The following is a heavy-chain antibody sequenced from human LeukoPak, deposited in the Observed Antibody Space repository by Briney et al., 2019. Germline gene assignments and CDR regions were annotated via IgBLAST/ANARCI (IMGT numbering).Heavy chain of an antibody. Sequence: ASVKVSCKASGYTFTSYYMHWVRQAPGQGLEWMGIINPSGGSTSYAQKFQGRVTMTRDTSTSTVYMELSSLRSEDTAVYYCVWLDQLLHTAEDYWGQGTLVTVSS. J-gene: IGHJ4*02. D-gene: IGHD2-2*01. V-gene: IGHV1-46*01. CDR3: VWLDQLLHTAEDY. CDR2: INPSGGST. CDR1: GYTFTSYY.